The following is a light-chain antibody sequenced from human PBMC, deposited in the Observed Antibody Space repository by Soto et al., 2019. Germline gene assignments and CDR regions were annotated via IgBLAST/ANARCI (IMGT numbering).Light chain of an antibody. CDR1: QGIRND. V-gene: IGKV1-6*01. CDR2: ATS. CDR3: LQDYSYPRT. Sequence: AIHMTQSPYSMSAYVGDRVTNTCRASQGIRNDLGWYQQRPGKAPKLLIYATSNLQTVVPSRFSGSGSGTDFTLTISSLQPEDFATYYCLQDYSYPRTFGQGTKVDIK. J-gene: IGKJ1*01.